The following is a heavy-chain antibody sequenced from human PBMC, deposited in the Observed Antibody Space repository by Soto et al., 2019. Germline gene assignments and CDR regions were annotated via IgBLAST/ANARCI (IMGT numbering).Heavy chain of an antibody. Sequence: EVHLVESGGGLVQPGGSLRLSCAASGFTFSGPWRSWVSKAPGKGLEWVAHRKQDGSETFYVGSVKGRFTISRDNAKNSLDLQMNSLRAEDTALYYCARDRAFCSGTNCRRGSIYYYDMDVWGNGTTVTVSS. CDR3: ARDRAFCSGTNCRRGSIYYYDMDV. CDR2: RKQDGSET. V-gene: IGHV3-7*01. CDR1: GFTFSGPW. J-gene: IGHJ6*03. D-gene: IGHD2-2*01.